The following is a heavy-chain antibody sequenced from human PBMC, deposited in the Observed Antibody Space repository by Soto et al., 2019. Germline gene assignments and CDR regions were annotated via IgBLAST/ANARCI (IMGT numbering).Heavy chain of an antibody. CDR1: GFTFSSYG. D-gene: IGHD5-12*01. J-gene: IGHJ4*02. Sequence: QVQLVESGGGVVQPGRSLRLSCAASGFTFSSYGMHWVRQAPGKGLEWVAVISYDGSNKYYADSVKGRFTISRDNSKNTLELQMNRLRGEVTAVCYRADDQRMDVYVATIGFWGEGTRVTVSS. CDR2: ISYDGSNK. CDR3: ADDQRMDVYVATIGF. V-gene: IGHV3-30*18.